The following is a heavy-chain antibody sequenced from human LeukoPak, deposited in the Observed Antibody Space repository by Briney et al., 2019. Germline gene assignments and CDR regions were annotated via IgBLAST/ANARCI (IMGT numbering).Heavy chain of an antibody. V-gene: IGHV4-34*01. Sequence: SETLSLTCAVYGGSFSGYYWSWIRQPPGKGLEWIGEINHSGSTNYNPSLKSRVTISVDTSKNQFSLKLSSVTAADTAVYYCARGFGSYSSSWSWGYWGQGTLVTVSS. CDR1: GGSFSGYY. J-gene: IGHJ4*02. CDR3: ARGFGSYSSSWSWGY. CDR2: INHSGST. D-gene: IGHD6-13*01.